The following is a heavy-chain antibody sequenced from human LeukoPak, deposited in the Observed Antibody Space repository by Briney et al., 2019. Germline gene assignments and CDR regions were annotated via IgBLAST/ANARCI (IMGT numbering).Heavy chain of an antibody. CDR2: IDSGSDYI. CDR1: ESVFSRHT. D-gene: IGHD4-11*01. J-gene: IGHJ4*02. CDR3: AREFDSKGRFDW. Sequence: GGSLTLSCTAPESVFSRHTMNWVRQAPGKGLEWVPSIDSGSDYIKYADSVKGRFSISRDNAKSSLFLQMNSLRDEDMGIYYCAREFDSKGRFDWWGQGTPVTVS. V-gene: IGHV3-21*01.